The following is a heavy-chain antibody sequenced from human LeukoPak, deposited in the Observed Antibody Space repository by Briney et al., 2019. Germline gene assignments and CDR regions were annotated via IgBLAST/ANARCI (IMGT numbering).Heavy chain of an antibody. CDR1: GFTFGDYA. Sequence: GRSLRLSCTASGFTFGDYAMSWVRQAPGKGLEWVSHISSSISSIHYADSVRGRFTISRDNAKNSLYLQINSPRDEDTAVYYCARAFYGDYGMDVWGQGTTVTVSS. CDR3: ARAFYGDYGMDV. D-gene: IGHD4-17*01. V-gene: IGHV3-48*02. CDR2: ISSSISSI. J-gene: IGHJ6*02.